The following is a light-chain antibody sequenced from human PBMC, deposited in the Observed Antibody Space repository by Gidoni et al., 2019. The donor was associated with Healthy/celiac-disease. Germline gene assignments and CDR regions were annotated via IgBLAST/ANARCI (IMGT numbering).Light chain of an antibody. CDR2: DAS. V-gene: IGKV3-11*01. CDR1: QSLSSY. Sequence: ELVLTQSPATLSLSPGERATLACRASQSLSSYLAWYQQKPGQAPRLLIYDASNRATGIPARFSGSGSGTDFTLTISSLEPEDFAVYYCQQRSNWAWTFGQGTKVEIK. J-gene: IGKJ1*01. CDR3: QQRSNWAWT.